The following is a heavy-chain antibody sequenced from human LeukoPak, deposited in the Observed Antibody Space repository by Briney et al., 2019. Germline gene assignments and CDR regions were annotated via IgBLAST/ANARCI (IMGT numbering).Heavy chain of an antibody. CDR2: IYYSGST. Sequence: SETLSLTCTVSGGSISSYYWSWIRQPPGKGLEWIGYIYYSGSTNYNPSLKSRVTISVDTSKNQFSLKLSSVTAADTAVYYCARVNIYGGTDAFDIWGQGTMVTVSS. D-gene: IGHD5-18*01. V-gene: IGHV4-59*01. CDR1: GGSISSYY. CDR3: ARVNIYGGTDAFDI. J-gene: IGHJ3*02.